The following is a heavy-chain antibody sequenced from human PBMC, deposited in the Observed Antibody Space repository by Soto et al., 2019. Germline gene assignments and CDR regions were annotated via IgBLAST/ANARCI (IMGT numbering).Heavy chain of an antibody. CDR2: ISRSSTGI. CDR3: ARAVTWGLDV. J-gene: IGHJ6*02. CDR1: GFTISLYS. D-gene: IGHD3-10*01. Sequence: EVQLVESGGGLVQPGGSLRLSCAASGFTISLYSMSWVRQAPGKGLEWVSYISRSSTGIHYADSVKSRFTISRDDATNSMHLQMNSLRDGDTAVYYCARAVTWGLDVWGQGTTVSIYS. V-gene: IGHV3-48*02.